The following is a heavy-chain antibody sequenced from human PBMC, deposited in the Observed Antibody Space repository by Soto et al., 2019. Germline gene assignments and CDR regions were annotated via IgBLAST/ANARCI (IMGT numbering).Heavy chain of an antibody. CDR2: IYYSGST. CDR3: ARHYGDYYFDY. CDR1: GGSISSYY. D-gene: IGHD4-17*01. V-gene: IGHV4-59*08. J-gene: IGHJ4*02. Sequence: LSLTCTVSGGSISSYYWSWIRQPPGKGLEWIGYIYYSGSTNYNPSLKSRVTISVDTSKNQFSLKLSSVTAADTAVYYCARHYGDYYFDYWGQGTLVTVSS.